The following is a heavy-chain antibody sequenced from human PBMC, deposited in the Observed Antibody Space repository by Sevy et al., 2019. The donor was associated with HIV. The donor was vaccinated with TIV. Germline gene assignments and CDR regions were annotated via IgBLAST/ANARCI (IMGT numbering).Heavy chain of an antibody. CDR2: IWYDGSNK. J-gene: IGHJ4*02. CDR1: GFTFTSYG. Sequence: GGSLRLSCAASGFTFTSYGMHWVRQAPGKGLEWVAVIWYDGSNKYYADSVKGRFTISRDNSKNTLYLQMNSLRAEDTAVYYCARSKDHYYDSSGYHYDFDYWGQGTLVTVSS. CDR3: ARSKDHYYDSSGYHYDFDY. V-gene: IGHV3-33*01. D-gene: IGHD3-22*01.